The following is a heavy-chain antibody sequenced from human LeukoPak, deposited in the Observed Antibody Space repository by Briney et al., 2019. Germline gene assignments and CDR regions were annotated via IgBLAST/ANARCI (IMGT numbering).Heavy chain of an antibody. CDR3: ARVDTVMAYYFDL. D-gene: IGHD5-18*01. CDR1: GFTVSTNC. CDR2: SYSGVNT. J-gene: IGHJ4*02. Sequence: PGGTLRLSCAASGFTVSTNCMTWVRQAPGQGLEWVSTSYSGVNTNYADSVMGRFTISRHNSRNTLYLQMNSLRAEDTAVYYCARVDTVMAYYFDLWGQGTLVTVSS. V-gene: IGHV3-53*04.